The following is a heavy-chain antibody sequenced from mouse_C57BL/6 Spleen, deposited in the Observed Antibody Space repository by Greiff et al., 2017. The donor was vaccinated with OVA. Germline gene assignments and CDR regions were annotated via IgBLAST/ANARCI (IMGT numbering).Heavy chain of an antibody. CDR2: IWSGGST. V-gene: IGHV2-2*01. CDR1: GFSLTSSG. Sequence: VQRVESGPGLVQPSQSLSITCTVSGFSLTSSGVHWVRQSPGKGLEWLGVIWSGGSTDYNAAFISRLSISKDNSKSQVFFKRNSLQADDTAIYYCADYDYDIGFAYWGQGTLVTVSA. D-gene: IGHD2-4*01. J-gene: IGHJ3*01. CDR3: ADYDYDIGFAY.